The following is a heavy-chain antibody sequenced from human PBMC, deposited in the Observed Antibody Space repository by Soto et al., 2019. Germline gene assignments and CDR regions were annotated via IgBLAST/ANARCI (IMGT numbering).Heavy chain of an antibody. CDR2: IDPSDSQT. CDR3: ARQLYDSDAAPNFHYCFES. J-gene: IGHJ4*02. CDR1: GYSFAGYW. Sequence: PGESLKISCKGSGYSFAGYWITWVRQKPGKGLEWMGRIDPSDSQTYYSPSFRGHVTISATKSITTAFLHSSSLRASDTAMYYCARQLYDSDAAPNFHYCFESWGQGTRVTVSS. V-gene: IGHV5-10-1*01. D-gene: IGHD6-6*01.